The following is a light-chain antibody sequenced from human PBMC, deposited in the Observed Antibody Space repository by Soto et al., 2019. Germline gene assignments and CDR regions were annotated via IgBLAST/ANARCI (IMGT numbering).Light chain of an antibody. Sequence: EVVLTQSPGTLSLSPGERATLSCRASQSVYNNYVAWYQQKPGQAPRLLIFGSSDRATGIPDRFSGSGSGTDFTLTISRLEPEDFAVYYCQQYGSSPPYTFGQGTKLEIK. CDR2: GSS. CDR1: QSVYNNY. J-gene: IGKJ2*01. V-gene: IGKV3-20*01. CDR3: QQYGSSPPYT.